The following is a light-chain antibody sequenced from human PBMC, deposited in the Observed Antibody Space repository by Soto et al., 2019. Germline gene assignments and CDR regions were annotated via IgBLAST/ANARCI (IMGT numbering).Light chain of an antibody. CDR2: AAS. CDR3: QQYYSYPPT. J-gene: IGKJ1*01. Sequence: AIRMTQSPSSFSASTGDRVTITCRASQGISSYLAWYQQKPWKAPKLLIYAASTSQSGVPSRFSGSGSGTDFTLTISCLQSEDFATYYCQQYYSYPPTFGQGNKVEIK. CDR1: QGISSY. V-gene: IGKV1-8*01.